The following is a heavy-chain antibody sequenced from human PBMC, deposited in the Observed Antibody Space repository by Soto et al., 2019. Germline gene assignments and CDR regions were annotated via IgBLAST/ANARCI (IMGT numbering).Heavy chain of an antibody. CDR1: GFTFSSYS. CDR2: ISSSSSYI. Sequence: PGGSLRLSCAASGFTFSSYSMNWVRQAPGKGLEWVSSISSSSSYIYYADSVKGRFTISRDNAKNSLYLQMNSLRAEDTAVYYCARDIDIVATIPRYFDYWGLGTLVTVSS. D-gene: IGHD5-12*01. CDR3: ARDIDIVATIPRYFDY. J-gene: IGHJ4*02. V-gene: IGHV3-21*04.